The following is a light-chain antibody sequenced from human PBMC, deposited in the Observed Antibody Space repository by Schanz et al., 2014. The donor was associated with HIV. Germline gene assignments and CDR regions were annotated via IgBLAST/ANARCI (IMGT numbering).Light chain of an antibody. V-gene: IGLV1-51*02. CDR1: SSNIGADYD. J-gene: IGLJ1*01. CDR3: GTWDSSLSAFV. CDR2: SNT. Sequence: QSVLAQPPSVSGAPGQRVTVPCSGTSSNIGADYDVHWYQIVPGTAPKLLIFSNTYRPSGIPDRFSGSKSGTSATLGITGLQTGDEADYYCGTWDSSLSAFVFGTGTKLTVL.